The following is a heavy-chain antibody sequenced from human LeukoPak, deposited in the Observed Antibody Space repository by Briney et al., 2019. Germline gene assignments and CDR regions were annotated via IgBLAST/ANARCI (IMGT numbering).Heavy chain of an antibody. J-gene: IGHJ4*02. CDR1: GFTFSSLG. V-gene: IGHV3-48*02. CDR2: ISSSSSTI. D-gene: IGHD5-18*01. Sequence: GGSLRLSCSASGFTFSSLGMHWVRQAPGKGLEWVSYISSSSSTIYYADSVKGRFTISRDNAKNSLYLQMNSLRDEDAAVYYCASPGYGYGYSFFDYWGQGTLVTVSS. CDR3: ASPGYGYGYSFFDY.